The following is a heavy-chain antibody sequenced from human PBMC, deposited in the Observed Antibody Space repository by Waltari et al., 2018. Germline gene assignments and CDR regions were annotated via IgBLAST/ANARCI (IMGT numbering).Heavy chain of an antibody. J-gene: IGHJ4*02. Sequence: EVQLVESGGGLVQPGGSLRLSCAVSGFTFSNYWMAWVRPAPGKGREWVANIKQDGSEKHYVDSVTGRFTISRDNAKNSVYLQMNSLRAEDTAVYYCARGQGGYSGRFDYWGQGSLVTVSS. CDR1: GFTFSNYW. CDR2: IKQDGSEK. CDR3: ARGQGGYSGRFDY. D-gene: IGHD5-12*01. V-gene: IGHV3-7*01.